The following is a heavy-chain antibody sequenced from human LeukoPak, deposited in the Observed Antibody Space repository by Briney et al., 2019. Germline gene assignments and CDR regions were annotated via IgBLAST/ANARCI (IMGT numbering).Heavy chain of an antibody. D-gene: IGHD3-22*01. CDR2: ISGSAYYT. CDR3: AKHKVATKVKDY. CDR1: GFTFTAYA. Sequence: GGSLRLSCAASGFTFTAYAMSWLRQAPGKGLEWVSAISGSAYYTSYADSVKGRFTISRDNSKNTLYLQMNSLRAEDTALYYCAKHKVATKVKDYWGQGTLVTVSS. V-gene: IGHV3-23*01. J-gene: IGHJ4*02.